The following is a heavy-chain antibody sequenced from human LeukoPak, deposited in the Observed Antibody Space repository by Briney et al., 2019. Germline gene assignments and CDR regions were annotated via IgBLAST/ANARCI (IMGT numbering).Heavy chain of an antibody. V-gene: IGHV4-39*01. CDR1: GGSISSSSYY. CDR2: IYYSGST. J-gene: IGHJ4*02. CDR3: ARHPQPYGSGKTTFDY. D-gene: IGHD3-10*01. Sequence: PSETLSLTCTVSGGSISSSSYYWGRIRQPPGQGLEWIGSIYYSGSTYYNPSLKSRVTISVDTSKNQFSLKLSSVTAADTAVYYCARHPQPYGSGKTTFDYWGQGTLVTVSS.